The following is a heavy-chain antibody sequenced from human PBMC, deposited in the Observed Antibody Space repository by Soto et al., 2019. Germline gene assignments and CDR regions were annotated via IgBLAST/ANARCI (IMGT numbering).Heavy chain of an antibody. D-gene: IGHD2-8*02. CDR1: DYTFTSYG. Sequence: QVQLVQSGAEVKKPGASVKVSCKASDYTFTSYGIRWVRQAPGQGLEWMGWISAYNGNTNYAQKLQGRVTMTIDTSTSTAYMGRNSLRSDDTAVYDGARDGGVQARFDPWGQGTLVTVSS. J-gene: IGHJ5*02. V-gene: IGHV1-18*01. CDR2: ISAYNGNT. CDR3: ARDGGVQARFDP.